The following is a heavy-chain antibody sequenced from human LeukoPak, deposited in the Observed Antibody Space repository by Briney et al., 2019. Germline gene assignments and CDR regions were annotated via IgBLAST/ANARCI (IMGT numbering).Heavy chain of an antibody. Sequence: ASVKVSCKVSGNTFTDLSMNWVRQAPGKGLEWMGGFNPEDVETIYAQKFQGRVTMTEDTSTATAYMELSNLRADDSAVYYCDSDFYRGRQFDYWGQGTLVTVSS. V-gene: IGHV1-24*01. CDR1: GNTFTDLS. CDR2: FNPEDVET. D-gene: IGHD2/OR15-2a*01. J-gene: IGHJ4*02. CDR3: DSDFYRGRQFDY.